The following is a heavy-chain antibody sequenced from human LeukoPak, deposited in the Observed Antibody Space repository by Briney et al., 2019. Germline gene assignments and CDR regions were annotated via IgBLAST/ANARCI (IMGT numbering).Heavy chain of an antibody. CDR1: GFTFDDYA. Sequence: PGGSLLLSCAASGFTFDDYAMHWVRPAPGKGLEWVSGISWNSGSICYADSVKGRFTISRDNAKNSLYLQMNSLRAEDTALYYCAKDISRNFDWLLFDAFDIWGQGTMVTVSS. CDR3: AKDISRNFDWLLFDAFDI. CDR2: ISWNSGSI. J-gene: IGHJ3*02. V-gene: IGHV3-9*01. D-gene: IGHD3-9*01.